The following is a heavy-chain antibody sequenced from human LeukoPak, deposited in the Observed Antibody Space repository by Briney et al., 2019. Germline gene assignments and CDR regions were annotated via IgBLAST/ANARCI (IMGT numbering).Heavy chain of an antibody. J-gene: IGHJ6*03. D-gene: IGHD2-2*01. CDR2: IRSKANSYAT. CDR3: TSRGSCSSTSCPDLYYYYYMDV. Sequence: GGSLRLSCAASGFTFSSYSMNWVRQAPGKGLEWVGRIRSKANSYATAYAASVKGRFTISRDDSKNTAYLQMNSLKPEDTAVYYCTSRGSCSSTSCPDLYYYYYMDVWGKGTTVTVSS. CDR1: GFTFSSYS. V-gene: IGHV3-73*01.